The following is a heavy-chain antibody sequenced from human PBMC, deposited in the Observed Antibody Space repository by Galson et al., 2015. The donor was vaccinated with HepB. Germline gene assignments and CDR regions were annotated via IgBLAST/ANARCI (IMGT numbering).Heavy chain of an antibody. Sequence: SLRLPCAASGFIFSSYWMHWVRQGPGEGLMWVSRIDSEGNSTGYADSVKGRFTISRDNAKSILYLQMNSLRTDDTAVYYCATAFGPQNVWGQGTTVTVSS. J-gene: IGHJ6*01. D-gene: IGHD3/OR15-3a*01. CDR3: ATAFGPQNV. V-gene: IGHV3-74*01. CDR2: IDSEGNST. CDR1: GFIFSSYW.